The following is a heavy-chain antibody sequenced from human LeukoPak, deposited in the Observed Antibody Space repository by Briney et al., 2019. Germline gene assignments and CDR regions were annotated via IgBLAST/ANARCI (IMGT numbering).Heavy chain of an antibody. CDR2: IYYSGST. CDR1: GGSISSYY. V-gene: IGHV4-59*01. J-gene: IGHJ3*02. CDR3: ARDHLAYNWNHMPTRDAFDI. Sequence: SETLSLTCTVSGGSISSYYWSWIRQPPGKGLEWIGYIYYSGSTNYNPSLKSRVTISVGTSKNQFSLKLSSVTAADTAVYYCARDHLAYNWNHMPTRDAFDIWGQGTMVTVSS. D-gene: IGHD1-14*01.